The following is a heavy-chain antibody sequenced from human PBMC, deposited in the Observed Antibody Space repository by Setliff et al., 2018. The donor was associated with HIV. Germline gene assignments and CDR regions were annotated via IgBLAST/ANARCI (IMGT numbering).Heavy chain of an antibody. V-gene: IGHV3-43*01. CDR2: ISWDGGST. CDR1: GFTFDDYT. CDR3: ARVDEAGTADFYYYFYGMDV. Sequence: GGSLRLSCAASGFTFDDYTMHWVRQAPGKGLEWVSLISWDGGSTDYADSVKGRFTISRDNSKNSLYLQMNSLRAEDTAVYYCARVDEAGTADFYYYFYGMDVWGQGTTVTVSS. D-gene: IGHD1-1*01. J-gene: IGHJ6*02.